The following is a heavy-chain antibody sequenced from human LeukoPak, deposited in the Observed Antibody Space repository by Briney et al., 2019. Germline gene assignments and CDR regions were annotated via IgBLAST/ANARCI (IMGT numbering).Heavy chain of an antibody. CDR2: ISGSGGTT. CDR1: GFTFGNYA. D-gene: IGHD3-22*01. J-gene: IGHJ4*02. CDR3: ASHRRVGYYDISGYLAY. V-gene: IGHV3-23*01. Sequence: GGSLRLSCAASGFTFGNYAMSWVRQAPGKGLEWVSGISGSGGTTYYADSVKGRFTISRDNSKNTLYLQMNSLRAEDTAVYYCASHRRVGYYDISGYLAYRGQGTLVTVSS.